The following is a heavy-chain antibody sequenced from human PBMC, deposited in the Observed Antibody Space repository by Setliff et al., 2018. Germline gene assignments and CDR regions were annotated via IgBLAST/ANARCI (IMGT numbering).Heavy chain of an antibody. CDR3: VREGVDTRSSTDYRYYMDV. D-gene: IGHD5-18*01. CDR2: TIPMFGSA. CDR1: GGTFRSYG. Sequence: SVKVSCKASGGTFRSYGISWVRQAPGQGLEWMGGTIPMFGSANYAQKFQGRVTIITDEFTGTAYMELSSLRTEDTAVYYCVREGVDTRSSTDYRYYMDVWGKGTTVTVSS. V-gene: IGHV1-69*05. J-gene: IGHJ6*03.